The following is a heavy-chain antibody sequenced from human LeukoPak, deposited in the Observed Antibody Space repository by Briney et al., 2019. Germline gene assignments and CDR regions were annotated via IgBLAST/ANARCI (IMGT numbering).Heavy chain of an antibody. CDR3: AKEPQWLVPKSWYYFDY. J-gene: IGHJ4*02. Sequence: GGSLRLSCAASGFTFSSYAMRWVRQAPGKGLEWVSAISGSGGSTYYADSVKGRFTISRDNSKNRLYLQMNSLRAEDTAVYYCAKEPQWLVPKSWYYFDYWGQGTLVTVSS. D-gene: IGHD6-19*01. CDR2: ISGSGGST. CDR1: GFTFSSYA. V-gene: IGHV3-23*01.